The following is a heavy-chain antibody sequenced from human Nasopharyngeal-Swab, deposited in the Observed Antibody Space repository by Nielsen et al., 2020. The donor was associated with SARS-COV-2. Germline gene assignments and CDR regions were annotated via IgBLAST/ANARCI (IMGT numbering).Heavy chain of an antibody. CDR2: ISGSGGST. D-gene: IGHD2-8*01. J-gene: IGHJ5*02. V-gene: IGHV3-23*01. CDR1: GFTFSSYA. Sequence: GGSLRLSCAASGFTFSSYAMSWVRQAPGKGLEWVSAISGSGGSTYYADSVKGRFTISRDNSKNTLCLQMNSLRAEDTAVYYCAKEGCTNGVCYEGLWNWFDPWGQGTLVTVSS. CDR3: AKEGCTNGVCYEGLWNWFDP.